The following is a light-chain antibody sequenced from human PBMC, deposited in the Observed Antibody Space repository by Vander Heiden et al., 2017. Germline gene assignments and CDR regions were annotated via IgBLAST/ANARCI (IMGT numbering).Light chain of an antibody. CDR1: RGINVDAYR. J-gene: IGLJ1*01. CDR2: YKSDSDK. CDR3: MIWHSSAYV. Sequence: QAVLTQPSSLSASPGASASLTCALRRGINVDAYRIYWYQQKPGSPPQYLLSYKSDSDKQQGSGVPSRFSGSKDDSANAGILLISGLQSEDEADYYCMIWHSSAYVFGTGTKVTVL. V-gene: IGLV5-45*03.